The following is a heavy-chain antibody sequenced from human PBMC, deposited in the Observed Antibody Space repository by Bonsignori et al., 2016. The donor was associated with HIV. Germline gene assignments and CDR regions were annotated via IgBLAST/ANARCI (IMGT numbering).Heavy chain of an antibody. CDR2: IDPENGKT. J-gene: IGHJ4*02. V-gene: IGHV1-69-2*01. D-gene: IGHD2-15*01. CDR3: VGYGLLY. Sequence: WVRQAPGQGLEWVGQIDPENGKTLYAQKFRGRVTITADTSADTSYISLNSLRSDDSAIFWCVGYGLLYWGQGTLVTVSS.